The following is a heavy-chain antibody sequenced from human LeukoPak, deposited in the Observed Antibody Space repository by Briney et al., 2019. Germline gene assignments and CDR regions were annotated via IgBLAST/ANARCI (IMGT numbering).Heavy chain of an antibody. J-gene: IGHJ4*02. CDR1: GFTFSSYS. V-gene: IGHV3-64*02. CDR3: ARAALEYCGGDCLDY. Sequence: GGSLRLSCAASGFTFSSYSMHWVREAPGKGLEYVSVISSDGDNTYYADSVKGRFTISRDNSKNTLYLQMGSLRAEDMAVYYCARAALEYCGGDCLDYWGQGTLVTVPS. CDR2: ISSDGDNT. D-gene: IGHD2-21*01.